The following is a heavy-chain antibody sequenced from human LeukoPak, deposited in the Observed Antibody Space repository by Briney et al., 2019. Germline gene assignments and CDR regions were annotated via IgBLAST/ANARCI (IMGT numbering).Heavy chain of an antibody. CDR1: GGSFSGYY. V-gene: IGHV4-34*01. CDR2: INHSGST. Sequence: PSETLSLTCAVYGGSFSGYYWSWIRQPPGKGLEWNGEINHSGSTNYNPSLKSRVTISVDTSKNQFSLKLSSVTAADTAVYYCARRDYYGSGSSKAPRDWFDPWGQGTLVTVSS. CDR3: ARRDYYGSGSSKAPRDWFDP. D-gene: IGHD3-10*01. J-gene: IGHJ5*02.